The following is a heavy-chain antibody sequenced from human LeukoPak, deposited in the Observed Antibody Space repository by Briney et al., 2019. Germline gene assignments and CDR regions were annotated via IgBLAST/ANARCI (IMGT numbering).Heavy chain of an antibody. CDR2: INHSGST. Sequence: SETLSLTCAVYGGSFSGYYWSWIRQPPGKGLEWIGEINHSGSTNYNPSLKSRVTISVDTSKNQFSLKLSSVTAADTAVYYCARGLRSYDFWSSRYNWFDPWGQGTLVTVSS. V-gene: IGHV4-34*01. D-gene: IGHD3-3*01. CDR3: ARGLRSYDFWSSRYNWFDP. CDR1: GGSFSGYY. J-gene: IGHJ5*02.